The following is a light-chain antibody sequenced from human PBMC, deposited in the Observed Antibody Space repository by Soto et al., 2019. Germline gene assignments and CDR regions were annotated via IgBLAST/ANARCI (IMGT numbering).Light chain of an antibody. J-gene: IGLJ3*02. V-gene: IGLV1-44*01. CDR3: SSGDDSRTGVV. CDR1: DSNIGRNT. Sequence: QSVLTQPPSASGTPGQRVTISCSGSDSNIGRNTVNWYQHLPGTAPKLVIFSHNKRPSGVPDRFSGSTTGTSASLAISDLQSEDEAHYYCSSGDDSRTGVVFGGGTKLTVL. CDR2: SHN.